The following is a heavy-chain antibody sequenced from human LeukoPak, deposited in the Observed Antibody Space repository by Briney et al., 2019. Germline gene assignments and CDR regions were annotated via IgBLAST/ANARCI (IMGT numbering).Heavy chain of an antibody. CDR1: GFTVSSNY. CDR3: ATYRQVLLPFES. CDR2: IFPSGGEI. D-gene: IGHD2-8*02. V-gene: IGHV3-53*01. Sequence: GGSVRLSCAASGFTVSSNYMSWVRQAPGKGLEWVSSIFPSGGEIHYADSVRGRFTISRDNSKSTLSLQMNSLRAEDTAIYYCATYRQVLLPFESWGQGTLVTVSS. J-gene: IGHJ4*02.